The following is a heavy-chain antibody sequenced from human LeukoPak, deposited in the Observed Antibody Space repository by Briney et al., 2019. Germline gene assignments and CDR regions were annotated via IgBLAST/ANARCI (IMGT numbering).Heavy chain of an antibody. Sequence: AETLSLTCTVSGGSISSFDWSWIRQPPGKGLEWIGYIYYSGSTNYNPSLKSRVTISVDTSKNQFSLKLSSVTAADTAVYYCARIPAAFNYYFDYWGQGTLVTVSS. D-gene: IGHD2-2*01. CDR1: GGSISSFD. CDR3: ARIPAAFNYYFDY. CDR2: IYYSGST. J-gene: IGHJ4*02. V-gene: IGHV4-59*01.